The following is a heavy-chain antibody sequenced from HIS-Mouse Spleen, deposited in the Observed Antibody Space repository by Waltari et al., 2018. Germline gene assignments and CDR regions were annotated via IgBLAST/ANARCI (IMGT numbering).Heavy chain of an antibody. V-gene: IGHV3-66*01. Sequence: EVQLVESGGGLVQPGGSLRLSCAASGFTVSSNYMSWVRQAPGKGLGGVAVSYSGGSTYYADSVKGRFTISRDNSKNTLYLQMNSLRAEDTAVYYCARDIKAAACWGQGTLVTVSS. CDR2: SYSGGST. D-gene: IGHD6-13*01. J-gene: IGHJ4*02. CDR1: GFTVSSNY. CDR3: ARDIKAAAC.